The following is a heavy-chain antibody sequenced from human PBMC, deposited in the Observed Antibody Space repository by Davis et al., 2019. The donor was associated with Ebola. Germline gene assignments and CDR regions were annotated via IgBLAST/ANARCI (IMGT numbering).Heavy chain of an antibody. Sequence: HSQTLSLTCAISGDSVSTNIGWNWIRQSPSRGLEWLGRTYYNSKWYNDYAVSVKSRIIINPDTSKNQFSLQLNSVTPEDTAVYYCARGWLRTGLDIWGQGTMVIVSS. CDR2: TYYNSKWYN. D-gene: IGHD5-24*01. J-gene: IGHJ3*02. CDR3: ARGWLRTGLDI. CDR1: GDSVSTNIG. V-gene: IGHV6-1*01.